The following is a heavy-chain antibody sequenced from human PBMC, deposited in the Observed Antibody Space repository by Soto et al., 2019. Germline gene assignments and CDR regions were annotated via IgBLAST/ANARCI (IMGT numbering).Heavy chain of an antibody. Sequence: QVQLVQSGAEVKKPGASVKVSCKASGYTFTSYDINWVRQATGQALEWMGWMNPNSGNTDYAQKFQGRVTMTSNTTISTAYMEVSSLNSEDTAVYYCARRGLIGSSPFRYYFYSMDVWGQVTTVTVSS. CDR1: GYTFTSYD. J-gene: IGHJ6*02. D-gene: IGHD6-6*01. V-gene: IGHV1-8*01. CDR3: ARRGLIGSSPFRYYFYSMDV. CDR2: MNPNSGNT.